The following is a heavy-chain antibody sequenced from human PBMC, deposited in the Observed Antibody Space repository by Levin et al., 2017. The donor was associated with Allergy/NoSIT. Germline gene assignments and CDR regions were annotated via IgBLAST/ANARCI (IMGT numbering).Heavy chain of an antibody. CDR3: ARVLAAQDY. V-gene: IGHV3-48*03. CDR1: GFTFSSYE. Sequence: SGGSLRLSCAASGFTFSSYEMNWVRQAPGKGLEWVSYISSSGSTTYYADSVKGRFTISRDNAKNSLYLQMNGLRAEDTALYYCARVLAAQDYWGQGTLVTVSS. D-gene: IGHD6-6*01. CDR2: ISSSGSTT. J-gene: IGHJ4*02.